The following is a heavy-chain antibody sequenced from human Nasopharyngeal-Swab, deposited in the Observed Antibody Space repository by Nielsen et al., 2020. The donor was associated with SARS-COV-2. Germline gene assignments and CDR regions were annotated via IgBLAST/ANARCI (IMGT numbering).Heavy chain of an antibody. D-gene: IGHD3-10*01. J-gene: IGHJ4*02. CDR1: GGSFSGYY. Sequence: SETLSLTCAVSGGSFSGYYWSWIRQPPGKGLEWIGEINHSGSATYNASLKSRVTISVDTSKNQFSLKLTSVTAADTAVYYCALRGGAVANRYWGQGTLVSVSS. CDR3: ALRGGAVANRY. CDR2: INHSGSA. V-gene: IGHV4-34*01.